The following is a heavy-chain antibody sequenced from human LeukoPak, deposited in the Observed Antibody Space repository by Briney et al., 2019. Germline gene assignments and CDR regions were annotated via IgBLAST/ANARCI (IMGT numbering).Heavy chain of an antibody. V-gene: IGHV4-59*08. Sequence: KPSETLSLTCTVSGGSISSYYWSWIRQPPGKGLEWIGYIYYSGSTNYNPSLKSRVTISVDTSKNQFSLKLSSVTAADTAVYYCARHESYYDSSGYSYDAFDIWGQGTMVTVSS. CDR3: ARHESYYDSSGYSYDAFDI. D-gene: IGHD3-22*01. CDR2: IYYSGST. J-gene: IGHJ3*02. CDR1: GGSISSYY.